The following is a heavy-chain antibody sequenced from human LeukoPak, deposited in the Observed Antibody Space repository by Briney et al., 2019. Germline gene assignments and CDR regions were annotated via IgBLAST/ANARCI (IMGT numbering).Heavy chain of an antibody. J-gene: IGHJ4*02. Sequence: SQTLSLTCTVSGGSISSVDYYWSWIRQPPGKGLEWIGYIYYSGSTYYNPSLKGRLTISVDTSKNHFSLKLSSVTAADTAAYYCAVRYCSTSSCYPYFDYWGQGTLVTVSS. V-gene: IGHV4-30-4*08. CDR2: IYYSGST. D-gene: IGHD2-2*01. CDR1: GGSISSVDYY. CDR3: AVRYCSTSSCYPYFDY.